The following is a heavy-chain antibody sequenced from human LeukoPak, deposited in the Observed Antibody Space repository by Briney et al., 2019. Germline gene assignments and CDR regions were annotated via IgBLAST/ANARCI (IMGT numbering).Heavy chain of an antibody. CDR3: ARHPQWLGGGHYFDY. CDR1: GFTVSSNY. V-gene: IGHV3-66*04. D-gene: IGHD6-19*01. J-gene: IGHJ4*02. CDR2: IYSGGST. Sequence: AGGSLRLSCAASGFTVSSNYMSWVRQAPGKGLEWVSVIYSGGSTDYADSVKGRFTISRDNSKNTLYLQMNSLRAEDTAVYYCARHPQWLGGGHYFDYWGQGTLVTVSS.